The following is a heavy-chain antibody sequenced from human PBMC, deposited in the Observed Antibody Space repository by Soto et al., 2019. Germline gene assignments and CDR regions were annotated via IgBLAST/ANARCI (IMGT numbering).Heavy chain of an antibody. CDR1: GGSISSGGYY. CDR3: ARFGELLYKKGKSNWFDP. V-gene: IGHV4-31*03. J-gene: IGHJ5*02. D-gene: IGHD3-10*01. CDR2: IYYSGST. Sequence: PSETLSLTCTVSGGSISSGGYYWSWIRQHPGEGLEWIGYIYYSGSTFYNPSLRSRVTISLDTSKTQFSLKLSSVTAADTAVYYCARFGELLYKKGKSNWFDPWGQGTLVTVS.